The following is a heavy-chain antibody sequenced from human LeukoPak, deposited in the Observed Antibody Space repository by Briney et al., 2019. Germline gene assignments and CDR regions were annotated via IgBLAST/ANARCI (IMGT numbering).Heavy chain of an antibody. CDR1: GFTFSSYR. V-gene: IGHV3-21*01. CDR3: ARDLPDYGDYDSRSVGMDV. Sequence: PGWSLRLSCAGSGFTFSSYRMNWVRQAAGKGLEWVSSISSCSSYIYYADSVKGRFTISRDNAKNSLYLQMNSLRAEDTAVYYCARDLPDYGDYDSRSVGMDVWGQGTTVTVSS. D-gene: IGHD4-17*01. CDR2: ISSCSSYI. J-gene: IGHJ6*02.